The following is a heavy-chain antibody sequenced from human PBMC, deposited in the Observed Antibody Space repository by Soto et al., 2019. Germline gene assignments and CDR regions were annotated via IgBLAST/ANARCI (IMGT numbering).Heavy chain of an antibody. V-gene: IGHV4-39*01. Sequence: SETLSLTCTVSGASINSTTKYWGWIRQPPGRGLEWIGTISSIGSTYYNPSLEGRVTISVDTSKNQFSLKVTSVTAADMGLYYCARQDHGDYEFFFDYWGQGTLVTVSS. CDR1: GASINSTTKY. CDR2: ISSIGST. J-gene: IGHJ4*02. D-gene: IGHD4-17*01. CDR3: ARQDHGDYEFFFDY.